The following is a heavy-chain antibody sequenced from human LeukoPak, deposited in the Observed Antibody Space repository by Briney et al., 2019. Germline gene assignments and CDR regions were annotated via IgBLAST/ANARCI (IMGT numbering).Heavy chain of an antibody. CDR3: ARYALDYYQVLYFDY. V-gene: IGHV4-59*11. J-gene: IGHJ4*02. D-gene: IGHD3-10*01. Sequence: SETLSLTCTVSGGSIRRHYWSWIRQPPGKGLEWIGYIYYSGSTNYNPSLKSRVTISVDTSKNQFSLKLSSVTAADTAVYYCARYALDYYQVLYFDYWGQGTLATVSS. CDR1: GGSIRRHY. CDR2: IYYSGST.